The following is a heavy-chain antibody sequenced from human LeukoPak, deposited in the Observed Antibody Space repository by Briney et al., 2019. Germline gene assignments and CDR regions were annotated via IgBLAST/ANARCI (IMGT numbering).Heavy chain of an antibody. J-gene: IGHJ5*02. CDR3: ARTPTGTFSFAWFGP. CDR2: IYFSGRT. D-gene: IGHD1-1*01. Sequence: SETLSLTCAVSGGSISSSSYYWGWIRQPPGKGLEWIGNIYFSGRTYHNPSLKSRVTLHVDTSKNQLSPKMASVTASDTAVYYCARTPTGTFSFAWFGPWGQGKLVTVSS. CDR1: GGSISSSSYY. V-gene: IGHV4-39*01.